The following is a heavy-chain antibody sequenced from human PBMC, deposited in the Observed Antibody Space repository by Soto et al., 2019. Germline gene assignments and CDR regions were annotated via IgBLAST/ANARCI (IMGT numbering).Heavy chain of an antibody. CDR3: AREFPYCSSTSCYLSDGMDV. V-gene: IGHV1-3*01. Sequence: GASVKVSCKASGYTFTSYAMHWVRQAPGQRLEWMGWINAGNGNTKYSQKFQGRVTITRDTSARTAYMELSSLRSEDTAVYYCAREFPYCSSTSCYLSDGMDVWGQGTTVTVSS. J-gene: IGHJ6*02. D-gene: IGHD2-2*01. CDR1: GYTFTSYA. CDR2: INAGNGNT.